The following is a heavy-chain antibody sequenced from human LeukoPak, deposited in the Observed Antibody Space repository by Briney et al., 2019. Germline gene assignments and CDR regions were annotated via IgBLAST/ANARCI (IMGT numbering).Heavy chain of an antibody. CDR3: ARSLAQAPYYYDSSGYYWDY. J-gene: IGHJ4*02. Sequence: TSETLSLACTVSGGSISSYYWSWIRQPPGKGLEWIGYIYYSGSTNYNPSLKSRVTISVDTSKNQFSLKLSSVTAADTAVYYCARSLAQAPYYYDSSGYYWDYWGQGTLVTVSS. D-gene: IGHD3-22*01. CDR2: IYYSGST. CDR1: GGSISSYY. V-gene: IGHV4-59*08.